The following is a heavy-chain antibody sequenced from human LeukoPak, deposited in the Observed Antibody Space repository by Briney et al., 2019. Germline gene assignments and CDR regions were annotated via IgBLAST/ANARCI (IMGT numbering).Heavy chain of an antibody. CDR3: ARGGKATVVTM. J-gene: IGHJ4*02. CDR1: GGSINSYY. D-gene: IGHD4-23*01. Sequence: SETLSLTCTVSGGSINSYYWSWIRQPAGKGLEWIGRIYSSGSTNYNPSLKSRVSMSVDASKNQFSLKLTSVTAADTAVYYCARGGKATVVTMWGQGILVTVSS. CDR2: IYSSGST. V-gene: IGHV4-4*07.